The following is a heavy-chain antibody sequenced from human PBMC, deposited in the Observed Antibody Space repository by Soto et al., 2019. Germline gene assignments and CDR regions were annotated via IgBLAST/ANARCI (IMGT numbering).Heavy chain of an antibody. Sequence: QVQLQESGPGLVKPSETLSLTCTVSGGSISSYYWSWIRQPPGKGLEWIGYIYYSGSTNYNPSLRRRVTISVDTSKNQFSLKPSSVTAADTAVYYCARPHGGSSGWDNWFDPWGQGTLVTVSS. D-gene: IGHD6-25*01. V-gene: IGHV4-59*01. CDR3: ARPHGGSSGWDNWFDP. CDR2: IYYSGST. J-gene: IGHJ5*02. CDR1: GGSISSYY.